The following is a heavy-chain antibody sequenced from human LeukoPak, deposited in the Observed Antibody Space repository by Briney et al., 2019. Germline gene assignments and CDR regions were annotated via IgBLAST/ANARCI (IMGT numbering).Heavy chain of an antibody. CDR1: GFSFSSAW. D-gene: IGHD3-22*01. CDR3: SSGYYETSFDY. Sequence: PGGSLRLSCAASGFSFSSAWMSWVRRAPGKGLEWVGLIKSKTDGGTTDYAAPVKGRFTISRDDSKNTLYLQMNSLKTEDTAVYYCSSGYYETSFDYWGQGTLVTVSS. J-gene: IGHJ4*02. CDR2: IKSKTDGGTT. V-gene: IGHV3-15*01.